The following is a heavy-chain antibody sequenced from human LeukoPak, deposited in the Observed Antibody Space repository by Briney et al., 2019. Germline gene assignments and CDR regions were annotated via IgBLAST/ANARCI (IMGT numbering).Heavy chain of an antibody. V-gene: IGHV3-53*01. CDR2: IYSGGSK. Sequence: GGSLRLSCAASGFTVSSSYMSWVRQAPGKGLEWVSVIYSGGSKYYADSVKGRFTISRDNPKNTMYLQMNSLRAKATAVYYWARNTAGTTPYFNYWGEGTLVSVAS. J-gene: IGHJ4*02. D-gene: IGHD4-17*01. CDR3: ARNTAGTTPYFNY. CDR1: GFTVSSSY.